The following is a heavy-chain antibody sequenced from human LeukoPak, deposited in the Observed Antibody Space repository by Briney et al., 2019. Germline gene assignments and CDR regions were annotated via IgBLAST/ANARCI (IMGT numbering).Heavy chain of an antibody. D-gene: IGHD6-19*01. CDR2: INPKSGGT. CDR3: ASTYSSGWYYFDY. V-gene: IGHV1-2*02. J-gene: IGHJ4*02. CDR1: GYTFSGYY. Sequence: ASVKVSCKASGYTFSGYYMHWVRQAPGQGLEWMGWINPKSGGTNEAQKFHDRVTMTRDTSIRTAYMEVSRLRSDDTAVYYCASTYSSGWYYFDYWGQGTLVTVSS.